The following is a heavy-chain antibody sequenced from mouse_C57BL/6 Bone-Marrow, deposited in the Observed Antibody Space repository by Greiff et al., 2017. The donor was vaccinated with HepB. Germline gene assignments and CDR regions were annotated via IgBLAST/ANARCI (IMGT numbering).Heavy chain of an antibody. CDR1: GFTFSSYG. V-gene: IGHV5-6*01. CDR2: ISSGGSYT. J-gene: IGHJ3*01. Sequence: EVKLMESGGDLVKPGGSLKLSCAASGFTFSSYGMSWVRQTPDKRLEWVATISSGGSYTYYPDSVKGRFTITRDNAKNTLYLQMSSLKSEDTAMYYCANYYGSSYVGAYWGQGTLVTVSA. D-gene: IGHD1-1*01. CDR3: ANYYGSSYVGAY.